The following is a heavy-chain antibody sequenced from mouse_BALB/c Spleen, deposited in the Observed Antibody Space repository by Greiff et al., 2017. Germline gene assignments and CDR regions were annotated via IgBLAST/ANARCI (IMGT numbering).Heavy chain of an antibody. J-gene: IGHJ4*01. CDR3: ARNYRYDGYYAMDY. CDR1: GYTFTSYY. V-gene: IGHV1S56*01. D-gene: IGHD2-14*01. CDR2: IYPGNVNT. Sequence: QVQLKQSGPELVKPGASVRISCKASGYTFTSYYIHWVKQRPGQGLEWIGWIYPGNVNTKYNEKFKGKATLTADKSSSTAYMQLSSLTSEDSAVYFCARNYRYDGYYAMDYWGQGTSVTVSS.